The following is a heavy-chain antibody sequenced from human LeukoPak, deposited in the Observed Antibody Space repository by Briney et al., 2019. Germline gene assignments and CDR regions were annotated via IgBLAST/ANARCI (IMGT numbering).Heavy chain of an antibody. CDR1: GVTMSSSPYY. V-gene: IGHV4-39*01. CDR2: IYDSGNT. J-gene: IGHJ5*02. CDR3: ERHDCDSSRCSVNWFDP. D-gene: IGHD2/OR15-2a*01. Sequence: PSETLSLTCTVSGVTMSSSPYYWGWIRQPPGKGLEWIGTIYDSGNTNYNPSLSSRLTIYVDTCRNHFSLKRSSVTAADTDVYYCERHDCDSSRCSVNWFDPWGQGTLVTVSS.